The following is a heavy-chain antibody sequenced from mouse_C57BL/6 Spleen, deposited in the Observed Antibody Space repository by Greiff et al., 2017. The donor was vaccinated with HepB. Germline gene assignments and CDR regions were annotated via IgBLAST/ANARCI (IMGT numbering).Heavy chain of an antibody. D-gene: IGHD1-1*01. Sequence: EVQLQQSGPELVKPGASVKIPCKASGYTFTDYNMDWVKQSHGKSLEWIGDINPNNGGTIYNQKFKGKATLTVDKSSSTAYMELRSLTSEDTAVYYCAMHYGSVYYAMDYWGQGTSVTVSS. CDR2: INPNNGGT. CDR3: AMHYGSVYYAMDY. J-gene: IGHJ4*01. V-gene: IGHV1-18*01. CDR1: GYTFTDYN.